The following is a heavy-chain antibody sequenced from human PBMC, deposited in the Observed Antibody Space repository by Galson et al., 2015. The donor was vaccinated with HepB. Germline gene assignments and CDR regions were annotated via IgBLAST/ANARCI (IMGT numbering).Heavy chain of an antibody. Sequence: SVKVSCKASGYTFTRHYMHWVRQAPGQGLEWMGIINPSDDRTNYAQKFQGRLTMTRDTSTSTVYMELSSLRSEDTAVYYCTRDQELSQYYFDYWGQGTLVTVSS. CDR2: INPSDDRT. CDR3: TRDQELSQYYFDY. D-gene: IGHD3-16*02. J-gene: IGHJ4*02. CDR1: GYTFTRHY. V-gene: IGHV1-46*03.